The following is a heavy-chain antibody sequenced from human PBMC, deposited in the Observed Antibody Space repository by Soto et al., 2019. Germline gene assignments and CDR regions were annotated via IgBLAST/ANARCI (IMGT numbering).Heavy chain of an antibody. CDR1: GFSLSTGGVG. V-gene: IGHV2-5*02. J-gene: IGHJ4*02. CDR3: VHKGWLVPIDY. CDR2: IYWDDDK. D-gene: IGHD6-19*01. Sequence: QITLKESGPTLVKPTQTRTLTCTFSGFSLSTGGVGVGWIRQPPGKALEWLALIYWDDDKRYSPSLKSRLTITKDTSKNQVVLTMTNMDPVDTATYYCVHKGWLVPIDYWGRGTLVIVSS.